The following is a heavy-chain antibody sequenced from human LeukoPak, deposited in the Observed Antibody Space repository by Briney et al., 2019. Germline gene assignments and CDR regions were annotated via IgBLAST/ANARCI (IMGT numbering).Heavy chain of an antibody. CDR1: GYTFTSYG. CDR3: ARGRSSSWYIDY. J-gene: IGHJ4*02. Sequence: ASVKVSCKASGYTFTSYGISWVRQAPGQGLEWMGWISAYNGNTNYAQKFQGRVTITRNTSISTAYMELSSLRSEDTAVYYCARGRSSSWYIDYWGQGTLVTVSS. V-gene: IGHV1-18*01. CDR2: ISAYNGNT. D-gene: IGHD6-13*01.